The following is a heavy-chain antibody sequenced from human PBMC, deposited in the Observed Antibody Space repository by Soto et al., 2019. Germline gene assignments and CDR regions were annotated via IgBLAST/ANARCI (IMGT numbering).Heavy chain of an antibody. Sequence: GGSLRLSCSAPGFTFSSYAMHWVRPAPGKGLEYVSSISTNGGSTHYADSVKGRFTISRDNSKNTQYLQMSSLRADDTAVYYCVKGEYYYDSSGYYPFDYWGQGTLVTVSS. CDR1: GFTFSSYA. CDR3: VKGEYYYDSSGYYPFDY. D-gene: IGHD3-22*01. CDR2: ISTNGGST. V-gene: IGHV3-64D*06. J-gene: IGHJ4*02.